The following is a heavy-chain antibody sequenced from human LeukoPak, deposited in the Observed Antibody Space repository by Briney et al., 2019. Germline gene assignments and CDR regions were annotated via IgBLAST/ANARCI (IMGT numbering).Heavy chain of an antibody. Sequence: EASVKVSCKACGGTFSSYAISWVRQDPGQGLEWMGRIIPILGIANYAQKFQGRVTITADKSTSTAYMELSSLRSEDTAVYYCARPAKMATLDYWGQGTLVTVSS. CDR3: ARPAKMATLDY. CDR1: GGTFSSYA. CDR2: IIPILGIA. D-gene: IGHD5-24*01. J-gene: IGHJ4*02. V-gene: IGHV1-69*04.